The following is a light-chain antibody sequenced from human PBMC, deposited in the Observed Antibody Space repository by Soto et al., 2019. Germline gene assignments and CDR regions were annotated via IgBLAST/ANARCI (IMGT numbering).Light chain of an antibody. CDR3: QQYSRGPLT. Sequence: DIQMTQSPSSLSASVGDRVTITCRASVRISNYLAWYQQKPGKIPSLLIYAASTLAAGVPSRFSGSGSGTDFTLTISSLQPEDVAAYYCQQYSRGPLTFGGGTKVEIK. CDR2: AAS. V-gene: IGKV1-27*01. J-gene: IGKJ4*01. CDR1: VRISNY.